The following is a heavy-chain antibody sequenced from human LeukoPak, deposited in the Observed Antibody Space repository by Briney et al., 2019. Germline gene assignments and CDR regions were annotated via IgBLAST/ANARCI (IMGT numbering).Heavy chain of an antibody. D-gene: IGHD6-19*01. Sequence: SETLSLTCTVSSGSISGYYWSWIRQPPGKGLEWVGYISYSGSTNYNPSLKSRVTISVDTSKNQFSLKLSSVTAADTAVYYCARHVVAVAGFDYWGQGTLVTVSS. CDR2: ISYSGST. CDR3: ARHVVAVAGFDY. CDR1: SGSISGYY. V-gene: IGHV4-59*08. J-gene: IGHJ4*02.